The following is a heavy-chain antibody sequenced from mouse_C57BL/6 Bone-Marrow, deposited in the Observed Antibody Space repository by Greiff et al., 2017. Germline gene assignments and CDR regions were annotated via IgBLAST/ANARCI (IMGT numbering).Heavy chain of an antibody. D-gene: IGHD1-1*01. Sequence: QVQLQQSGAELVRPGASVTLSCKASGYTFTDYEMHWVKQTPVHGLEWIGAIDPETGGTAYNQKFKGKAILTVDKSSSTAYMELRSLTSEDSAVYYCTPSSYYGCSYVPMDYWGQGTSVTVSA. CDR1: GYTFTDYE. V-gene: IGHV1-15*01. J-gene: IGHJ4*01. CDR2: IDPETGGT. CDR3: TPSSYYGCSYVPMDY.